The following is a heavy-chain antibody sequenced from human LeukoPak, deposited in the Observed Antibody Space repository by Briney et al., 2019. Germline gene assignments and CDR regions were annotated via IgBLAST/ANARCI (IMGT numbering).Heavy chain of an antibody. Sequence: QPGRSLRLSCAASGFTFSSYAMHWVRQAPGKGLEWVAVISYDGSNKYYADSVKGRFTISRDNSKNTLHLQMNSLRAEDTAVYYCARDRTWYSGSHTLIDYWGQGTLVTVSS. V-gene: IGHV3-30-3*01. CDR3: ARDRTWYSGSHTLIDY. D-gene: IGHD1-26*01. CDR1: GFTFSSYA. J-gene: IGHJ4*02. CDR2: ISYDGSNK.